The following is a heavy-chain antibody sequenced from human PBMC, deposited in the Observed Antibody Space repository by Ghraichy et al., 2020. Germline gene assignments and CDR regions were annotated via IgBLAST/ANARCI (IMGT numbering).Heavy chain of an antibody. V-gene: IGHV2-5*02. J-gene: IGHJ4*02. CDR3: ARADCSNGVCSSYYFDY. D-gene: IGHD2-8*01. CDR1: GFSLSTSGVG. CDR2: IYWDDDK. Sequence: SGPTLVKPTQTLTLTCTFSGFSLSTSGVGVGWIRQPPGKALEWLALIYWDDDKRYSPSLESRLTITKDTSKNQVVLTMTNMDPVDTAAYYCARADCSNGVCSSYYFDYWGQGTLVTVSS.